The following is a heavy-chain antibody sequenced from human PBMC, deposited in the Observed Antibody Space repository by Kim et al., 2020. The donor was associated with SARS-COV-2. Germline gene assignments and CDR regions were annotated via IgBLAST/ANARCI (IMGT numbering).Heavy chain of an antibody. D-gene: IGHD3-10*01. V-gene: IGHV4-59*01. J-gene: IGHJ4*02. Sequence: SETLSLTCSVSGGSITNYYWNCIRQPPGKALEWIGCFSYTGRAYHNPSLANRGSISADTTKNQLSLKLNSVTAADTAVYYCAKSPGTFHGRVLSYWGQGILVTVAS. CDR2: FSYTGRA. CDR1: GGSITNYY. CDR3: AKSPGTFHGRVLSY.